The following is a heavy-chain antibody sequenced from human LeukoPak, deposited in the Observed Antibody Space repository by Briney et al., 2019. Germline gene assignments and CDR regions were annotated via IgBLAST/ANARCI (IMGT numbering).Heavy chain of an antibody. Sequence: SSETLSLTCAVYGGSFSGYYWSWIRQPPGKGLEWIGEINHSGSTNYNPSLKSRVTISVDTSKNQFSLKLSSVTAADTAVYYCARGRTYYFDYWGQGTLVTVSS. V-gene: IGHV4-34*01. J-gene: IGHJ4*02. CDR3: ARGRTYYFDY. CDR1: GGSFSGYY. CDR2: INHSGST.